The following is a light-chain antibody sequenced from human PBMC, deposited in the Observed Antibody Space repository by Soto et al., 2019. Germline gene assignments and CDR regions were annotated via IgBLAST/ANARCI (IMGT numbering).Light chain of an antibody. CDR3: MQALQTPPG. CDR1: QSLLHSNGYNY. J-gene: IGKJ1*01. V-gene: IGKV2-28*01. CDR2: LGS. Sequence: DIVMTQSPLSLPVTPGEPASISCRSSQSLLHSNGYNYLDWYLQKPGQSPQLLIYLGSTRSSGVPDRFSGSGSGTDFTLKISRVEAEEVGVYYCMQALQTPPGFGQGTKVEIK.